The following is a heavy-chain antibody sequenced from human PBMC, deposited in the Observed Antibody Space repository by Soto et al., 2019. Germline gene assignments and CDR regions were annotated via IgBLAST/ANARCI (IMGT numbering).Heavy chain of an antibody. J-gene: IGHJ3*02. CDR1: GYTFTGYY. V-gene: IGHV1-2*02. CDR2: INPNSGGT. CDR3: ARLAGITMVRGDAFDI. D-gene: IGHD3-10*01. Sequence: ASVKVSCKASGYTFTGYYMHWVRQAPGQGLEWMGWINPNSGGTNYAQKFQGRVTMTRDTSISTAYMELSRLRSDDTAVYYCARLAGITMVRGDAFDIWGQGTMVTVSS.